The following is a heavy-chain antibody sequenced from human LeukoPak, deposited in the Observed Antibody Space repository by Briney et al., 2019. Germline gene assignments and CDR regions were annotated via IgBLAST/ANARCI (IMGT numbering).Heavy chain of an antibody. J-gene: IGHJ4*02. CDR3: TIDLMTGFSSGWHFGY. CDR1: GLTFRNFA. Sequence: PGGSLRLSCAASGLTFRNFAMSWVRQAPGKGLEWLAVTSGDEDSTHYADSVRGRFVISTDSSKNSLFLQMNSLRADDTAVYYCTIDLMTGFSSGWHFGYWGQGTLVTASS. CDR2: TSGDEDST. D-gene: IGHD6-25*01. V-gene: IGHV3-23*01.